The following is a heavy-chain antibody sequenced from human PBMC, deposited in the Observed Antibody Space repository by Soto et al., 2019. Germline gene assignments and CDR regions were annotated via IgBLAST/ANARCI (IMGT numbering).Heavy chain of an antibody. D-gene: IGHD2-2*01. CDR1: GGSFSGYY. Sequence: TSETLSLTCAVYGGSFSGYYWGGIRKPPGKGLEWIGEINHSGSTNYNPSLKSRVTISVDTSKNQFSLKLSSVTAADTAVYYCARGRIVVVPAAIKNWFDPWGQGTLVTVSS. J-gene: IGHJ5*02. CDR3: ARGRIVVVPAAIKNWFDP. CDR2: INHSGST. V-gene: IGHV4-34*01.